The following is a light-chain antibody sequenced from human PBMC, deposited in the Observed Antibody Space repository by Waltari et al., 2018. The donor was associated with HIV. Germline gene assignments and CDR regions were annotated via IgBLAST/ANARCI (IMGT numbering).Light chain of an antibody. CDR3: SSYISSATPE. J-gene: IGLJ3*02. CDR1: SSAVGDYY. V-gene: IGLV2-14*01. CDR2: EVS. Sequence: QSALTQPASVSGSPGQSISISCTGTSSAVGDYYVSWYQHHPGKAPKVILYEVSNRPSGVSNRFSGSKSGNTASLTISGLLPEDEADYFCSSYISSATPEFGGGTRLTVL.